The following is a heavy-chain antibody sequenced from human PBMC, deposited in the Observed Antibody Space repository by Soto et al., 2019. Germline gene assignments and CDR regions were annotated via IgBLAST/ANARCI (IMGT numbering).Heavy chain of an antibody. V-gene: IGHV4-31*03. J-gene: IGHJ4*02. CDR1: GGSISSGGYY. CDR2: IYYSGST. D-gene: IGHD2-8*01. Sequence: SETLSLTCTVSGGSISSGGYYWSWIRQHPGKGLEWIGYIYYSGSTYYNPSLKSRVTISVDTSKNQFSLKLSSVTAADTAVYYCARALGGYCTNGACYTGTHDYWGQGTXVTVSS. CDR3: ARALGGYCTNGACYTGTHDY.